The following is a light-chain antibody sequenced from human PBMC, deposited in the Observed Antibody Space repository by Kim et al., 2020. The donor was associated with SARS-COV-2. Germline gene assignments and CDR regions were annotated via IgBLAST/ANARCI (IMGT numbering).Light chain of an antibody. CDR2: DVS. Sequence: GQSITISCTGTSSDVGGYNYVSWYQHQPGKAPKLMIYDVSKRPSGVSNRFSGSKSGNTASLTISGLQAEDEADYYCSSYTASNSWVFGGGTQLTVL. J-gene: IGLJ3*02. CDR1: SSDVGGYNY. CDR3: SSYTASNSWV. V-gene: IGLV2-14*03.